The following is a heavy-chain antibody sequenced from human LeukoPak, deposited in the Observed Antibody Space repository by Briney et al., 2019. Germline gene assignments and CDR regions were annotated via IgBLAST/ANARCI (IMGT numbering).Heavy chain of an antibody. D-gene: IGHD2-2*01. J-gene: IGHJ4*02. V-gene: IGHV4-30-4*08. CDR2: IYYSGST. CDR1: GGSISSGDYY. Sequence: SETLSLTCTVSGGSISSGDYYWSWIRQPPGKGLEWIGYIYYSGSTYYNPSLKSRVTISVDTSKNQFSLKLSSVTAADTAMYYCARSLGNQLLLCDYWGQGTLVTVSS. CDR3: ARSLGNQLLLCDY.